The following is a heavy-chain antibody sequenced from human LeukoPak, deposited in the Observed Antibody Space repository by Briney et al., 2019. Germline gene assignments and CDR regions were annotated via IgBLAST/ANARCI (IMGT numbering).Heavy chain of an antibody. V-gene: IGHV1-46*03. J-gene: IGHJ5*02. CDR1: GYTFTSYY. Sequence: GASVKVSCKASGYTFTSYYMHWVRQASGQGLEWMGIINPSGGSTSYTQKFQGRVTMTRDTSTSTVYMELSSLRSEDTAVYYCARVMGITIFGVVIYNWFDPWGQGTLVTVSS. D-gene: IGHD3-3*01. CDR2: INPSGGST. CDR3: ARVMGITIFGVVIYNWFDP.